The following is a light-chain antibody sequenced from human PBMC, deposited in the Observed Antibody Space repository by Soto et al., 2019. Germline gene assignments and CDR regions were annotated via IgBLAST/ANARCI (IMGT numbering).Light chain of an antibody. CDR3: QSYDSSLSPVF. Sequence: QSVLTQPPSVSGAPGQRVTISCTGSSSNIGAGYDVHWYQQLPGTAPKLLIYGNSNRPSGVPDRFSGSKSGTSASLAITGLQAEDEADYYCQSYDSSLSPVFFGTGTKVTVL. V-gene: IGLV1-40*01. CDR2: GNS. J-gene: IGLJ1*01. CDR1: SSNIGAGYD.